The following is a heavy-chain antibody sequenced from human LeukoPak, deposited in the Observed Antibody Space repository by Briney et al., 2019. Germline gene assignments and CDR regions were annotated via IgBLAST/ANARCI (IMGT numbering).Heavy chain of an antibody. CDR1: GFTFSSYA. Sequence: GGSLRLSCAASGFTFSSYAMSWVRQAPGKGLVWVSAISGSGGSTYYADSVKGRFTISRDNSKNTLYLQMNTVRAEDTAVYYCAKDHSTDWYDWSYWGQGTLVTVSS. V-gene: IGHV3-23*01. D-gene: IGHD6-19*01. CDR3: AKDHSTDWYDWSY. CDR2: ISGSGGST. J-gene: IGHJ4*02.